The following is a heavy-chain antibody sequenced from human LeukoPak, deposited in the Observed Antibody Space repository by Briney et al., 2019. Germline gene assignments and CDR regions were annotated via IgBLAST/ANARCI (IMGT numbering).Heavy chain of an antibody. CDR2: IIPIFGTA. J-gene: IGHJ6*03. CDR3: ARGQLDDYYYYYMDV. D-gene: IGHD6-6*01. Sequence: GSSVKVSCKASGGTFSSYAISWVRQAPGQGLEWIGGIIPIFGTANYAQKFQGRVTITTDESTSTAYMELSSLRSEDTAVYYCARGQLDDYYYYYMDVWGKGTTVTVS. V-gene: IGHV1-69*05. CDR1: GGTFSSYA.